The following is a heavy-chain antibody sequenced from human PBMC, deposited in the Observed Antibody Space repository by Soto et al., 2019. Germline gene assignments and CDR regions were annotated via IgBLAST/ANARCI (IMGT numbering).Heavy chain of an antibody. CDR2: IIPILGIA. D-gene: IGHD4-17*01. J-gene: IGHJ4*02. CDR3: ARGGDSHDYGDYVPFDY. V-gene: IGHV1-69*02. Sequence: QGQLVQSGAEVKKPGSSVKGSCKSSGGTFSSYTISWERQAPGQGLEWMGRIIPILGIANYAQKFQGRVTITADKTTSTAYMELSRLRSEDTALYYCARGGDSHDYGDYVPFDYWGQGTLVTVSS. CDR1: GGTFSSYT.